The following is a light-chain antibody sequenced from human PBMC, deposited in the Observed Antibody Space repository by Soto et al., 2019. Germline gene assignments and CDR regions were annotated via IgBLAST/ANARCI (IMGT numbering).Light chain of an antibody. CDR2: GAF. CDR1: QSVSSN. V-gene: IGKV3-15*01. J-gene: IGKJ1*01. Sequence: EIGVSQSPGTLSVSAGVWATLSCRASQSVSSNLAWYQQKPGQAPSLLIYGAFTRATGIPARFSGTGSGTEFTLSISSLQSEDFALYYCQQYNNWPRGKFGQGTKVDIK. CDR3: QQYNNWPRGK.